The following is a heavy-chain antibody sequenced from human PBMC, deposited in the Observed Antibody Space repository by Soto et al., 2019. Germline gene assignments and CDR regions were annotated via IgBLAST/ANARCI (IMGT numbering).Heavy chain of an antibody. Sequence: TLSLTCAISGDSVSSNSAAWNWIRQSPSRGLEWLGRTYYRSKWYNDYAVSVKSRITINPDTSKNQFSLQLNSVTPEDTAVXXXXRAYCSGGSCWAWSNWFDPWGQGTPVTVSS. CDR1: GDSVSSNSAA. J-gene: IGHJ5*02. CDR3: XRAYCSGGSCWAWSNWFDP. D-gene: IGHD2-15*01. V-gene: IGHV6-1*01. CDR2: TYYRSKWYN.